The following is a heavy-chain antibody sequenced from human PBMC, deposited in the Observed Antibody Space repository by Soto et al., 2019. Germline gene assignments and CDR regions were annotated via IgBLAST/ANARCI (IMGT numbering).Heavy chain of an antibody. CDR1: GGTFSSYA. J-gene: IGHJ4*02. CDR2: IIPIFGTA. CDR3: ARPIAAAGTGISYFDY. D-gene: IGHD6-13*01. V-gene: IGHV1-69*13. Sequence: AVKVSCKASGGTFSSYASSWVRQAPGQGLEWMGGIIPIFGTANYAQKFQGRVTITADESTSTAYMQLSSLRSEDTAVYYCARPIAAAGTGISYFDYWGQGNLVPVSS.